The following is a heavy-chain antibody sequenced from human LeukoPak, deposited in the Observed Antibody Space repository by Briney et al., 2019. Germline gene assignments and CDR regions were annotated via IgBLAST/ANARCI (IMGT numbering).Heavy chain of an antibody. J-gene: IGHJ4*02. D-gene: IGHD6-6*01. V-gene: IGHV4-30-2*01. Sequence: PSETLSLTCTVSGGSISSCGYYWSWIRQPPGKGLEWVGHIYRSGSTYYNPPLKSRVTISVDRSKNQFSLKLSSVTAAETAVYYGARWYSSSSLDYWGQGTLVTVSS. CDR3: ARWYSSSSLDY. CDR2: IYRSGST. CDR1: GGSISSCGYY.